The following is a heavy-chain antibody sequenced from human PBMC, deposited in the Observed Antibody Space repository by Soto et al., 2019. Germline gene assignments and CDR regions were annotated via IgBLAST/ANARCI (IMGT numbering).Heavy chain of an antibody. J-gene: IGHJ5*02. V-gene: IGHV4-31*03. CDR2: IYYSGST. CDR1: GGSISGEGYY. D-gene: IGHD6-13*01. CDR3: ARAWTATAGWANWFDR. Sequence: QVQLQESGPGLVEPSQTLSLTCTVSGGSISGEGYYWSWIRQYSGRGLEWIGYIYYSGSTYYNPSLKSRVTISVDPSKTQFFLKLSSVTAADTAVYYCARAWTATAGWANWFDRWGQGTLVTVSS.